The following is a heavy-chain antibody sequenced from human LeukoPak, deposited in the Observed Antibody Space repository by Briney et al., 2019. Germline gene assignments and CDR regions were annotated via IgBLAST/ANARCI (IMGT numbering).Heavy chain of an antibody. CDR1: GFTFSTYS. CDR3: VKDRVVYRGSYRFDY. J-gene: IGHJ4*02. Sequence: PGGSLRLSCLASGFTFSTYSMTWVRQVPGKGLEWVSAISADDTGYYADSVKGRFTVSRDNSKNTLYLQLTRLRAEDTAVYYCVKDRVVYRGSYRFDYWGQGTLVTVSS. D-gene: IGHD3-16*02. V-gene: IGHV3-23*01. CDR2: ISADDTG.